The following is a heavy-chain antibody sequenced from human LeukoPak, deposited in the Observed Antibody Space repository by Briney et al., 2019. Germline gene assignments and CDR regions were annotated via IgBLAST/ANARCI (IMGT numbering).Heavy chain of an antibody. D-gene: IGHD1-14*01. J-gene: IGHJ6*03. Sequence: ASVKVSCKASGGTFSSYAISWVRQAPGQGLDWMGGIIPIFGTANYAQKFQGRVTIATDESTSTAYLELSSLRSEDTAVYYCASQTGSQLPRVYYYYYYMDVWGKGTTVTVSS. CDR2: IIPIFGTA. CDR3: ASQTGSQLPRVYYYYYYMDV. V-gene: IGHV1-69*05. CDR1: GGTFSSYA.